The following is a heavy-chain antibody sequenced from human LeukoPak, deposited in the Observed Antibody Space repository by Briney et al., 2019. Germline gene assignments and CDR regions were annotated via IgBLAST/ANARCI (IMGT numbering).Heavy chain of an antibody. CDR3: TTRGGSFSIFDY. V-gene: IGHV3-15*01. CDR1: GFTFNNYA. J-gene: IGHJ4*02. Sequence: GGSLRLSCTAAGFTFNNYAMSWVRQAPGKGLEWVSHISDSGGTTDYAAPVKGRFTISRDDSKNTLYLQMNSLKTEDTAVYYCTTRGGSFSIFDYWGQGTLVTVSS. D-gene: IGHD1-26*01. CDR2: ISDSGGTT.